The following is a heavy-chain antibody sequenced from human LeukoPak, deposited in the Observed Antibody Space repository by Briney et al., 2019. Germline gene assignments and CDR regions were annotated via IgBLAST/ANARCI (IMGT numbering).Heavy chain of an antibody. CDR3: ARQTSGYSYGIDAFDI. CDR2: IYYSGST. D-gene: IGHD5-18*01. Sequence: SQTLSLTCTVSGGSISSYYWSWIRQPPGKGLEWIGYIYYSGSTNYNPSLKSRVTISVDTSKNQFSLKLSSVTAADTAVYYCARQTSGYSYGIDAFDIWGQGTMVTVSS. CDR1: GGSISSYY. V-gene: IGHV4-59*08. J-gene: IGHJ3*02.